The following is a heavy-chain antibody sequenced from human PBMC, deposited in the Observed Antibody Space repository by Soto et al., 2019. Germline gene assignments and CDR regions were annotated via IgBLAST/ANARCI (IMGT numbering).Heavy chain of an antibody. J-gene: IGHJ6*02. CDR3: TRVSGGLVEYYYYGMDV. D-gene: IGHD6-6*01. CDR2: IISKAYGGTT. Sequence: SLSLACTASGSTLGDYAMSWFRQAAGKGLEWVGFIISKAYGGTTEYAASVKGRFTISRDDSKSIAYLQMNSLKSEDTAVYYCTRVSGGLVEYYYYGMDVWGQGTTVTVSS. CDR1: GSTLGDYA. V-gene: IGHV3-49*03.